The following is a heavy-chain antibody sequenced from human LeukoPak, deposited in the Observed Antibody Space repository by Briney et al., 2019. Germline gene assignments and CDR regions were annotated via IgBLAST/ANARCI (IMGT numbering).Heavy chain of an antibody. CDR2: INPNSGGT. D-gene: IGHD2-15*01. Sequence: ASVKVSCKASGYTFTDYYMHWVRQAPGQGLEWMGWINPNSGGTNYAQHFQGRVTMTRDTSISTANMELRSLRPDDTAVYYCAGGGCSGGICYSSWLDPWGQGTLVTVSS. CDR1: GYTFTDYY. CDR3: AGGGCSGGICYSSWLDP. V-gene: IGHV1-2*02. J-gene: IGHJ5*02.